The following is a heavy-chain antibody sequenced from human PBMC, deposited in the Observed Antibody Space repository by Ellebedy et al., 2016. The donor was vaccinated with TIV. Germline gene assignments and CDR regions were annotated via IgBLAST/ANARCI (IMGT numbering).Heavy chain of an antibody. CDR3: AKDDGTSYPTSFDY. J-gene: IGHJ4*02. V-gene: IGHV3-9*01. Sequence: PGGSLRLSCAASGFIIGDYAMHWVRQAPGKALEWVSGISRNSDSIGYADSVKGRFTISRDNAQNYLYLQMNSLRAEETAFYYCAKDDGTSYPTSFDYWGQGTLVTVSS. D-gene: IGHD3-10*01. CDR2: ISRNSDSI. CDR1: GFIIGDYA.